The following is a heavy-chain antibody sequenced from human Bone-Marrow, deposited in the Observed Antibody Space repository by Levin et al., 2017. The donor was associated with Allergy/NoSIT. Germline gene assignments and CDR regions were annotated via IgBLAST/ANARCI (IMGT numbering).Heavy chain of an antibody. CDR2: LYYGGST. V-gene: IGHV4-59*01. CDR1: GDSINGYK. D-gene: IGHD3-3*01. Sequence: TSETLSLTCTVSGDSINGYKWSWVRQSPGKRMEWIAYLYYGGSTEYNPSLENRVTISADASKNHISLSLTSLTAADTAVYYCARSPNLNVFSGYYTPFDFWGRGTLVTISS. J-gene: IGHJ4*02. CDR3: ARSPNLNVFSGYYTPFDF.